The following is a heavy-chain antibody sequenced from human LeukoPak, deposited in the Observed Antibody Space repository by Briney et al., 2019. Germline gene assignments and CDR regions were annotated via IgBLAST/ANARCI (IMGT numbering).Heavy chain of an antibody. D-gene: IGHD6-19*01. CDR2: INHSGST. CDR3: ARGPIAVAGTTPRIEGPIDY. Sequence: SETLSLTCAVYGGSFSGYYCSWIRQPPGKGLEWIGEINHSGSTNYNPSLKSRVAISVDTSKNQFSLKLSSVTAADTAVYYCARGPIAVAGTTPRIEGPIDYWGQGTLVTVSS. V-gene: IGHV4-34*01. J-gene: IGHJ4*02. CDR1: GGSFSGYY.